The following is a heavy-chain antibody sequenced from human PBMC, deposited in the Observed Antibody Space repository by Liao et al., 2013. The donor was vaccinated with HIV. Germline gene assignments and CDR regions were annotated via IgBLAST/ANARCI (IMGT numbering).Heavy chain of an antibody. D-gene: IGHD1-26*01. V-gene: IGHV4-59*01. J-gene: IGHJ3*02. CDR3: ARGGGKYLYDAFDI. Sequence: QVQLQESGPGLVKPSETLSLTCTVSGGSISKYFWSWIRQPPGKGLEWIGYIYYIGDTKYNPSLKSRVTVSVDTSKNQFSLKLTSVTAADSAVYYCARGGGKYLYDAFDIWGQGTLVTVSS. CDR1: GGSISKYF. CDR2: IYYIGDT.